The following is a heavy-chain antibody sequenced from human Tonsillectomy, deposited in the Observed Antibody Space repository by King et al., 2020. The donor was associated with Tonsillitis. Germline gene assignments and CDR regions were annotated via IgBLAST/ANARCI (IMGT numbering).Heavy chain of an antibody. D-gene: IGHD1-1*01. V-gene: IGHV3-30-3*01. J-gene: IGHJ4*02. Sequence: VQLVESGGGVVHPGRSLRLSCAASGFTFSYYALHWVRQAPGKGLEWVSLISDDGSNIDYADSVKCRFTISRDNPRNPRYLQMTSLRAEDTAVYYCARELGLETAPFYFDYWGQGTLVTVSP. CDR3: ARELGLETAPFYFDY. CDR1: GFTFSYYA. CDR2: ISDDGSNI.